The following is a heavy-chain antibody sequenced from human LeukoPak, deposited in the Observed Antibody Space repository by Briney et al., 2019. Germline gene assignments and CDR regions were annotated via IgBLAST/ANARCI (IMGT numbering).Heavy chain of an antibody. V-gene: IGHV4-39*07. CDR3: AIPGSGSLYFDY. CDR1: GGSISSSSYY. J-gene: IGHJ4*02. Sequence: PSETLSLTCTVSGGSISSSSYYWGWIRQPPGKGLEWIGSIYYSGSTNYNPSLKSRVTISVDKSKNQFSLKLSSVTAADTAVYYCAIPGSGSLYFDYWGQGTLVTVSS. CDR2: IYYSGST. D-gene: IGHD3-10*01.